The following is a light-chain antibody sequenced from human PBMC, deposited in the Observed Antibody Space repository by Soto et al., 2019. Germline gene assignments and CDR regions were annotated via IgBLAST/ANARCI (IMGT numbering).Light chain of an antibody. V-gene: IGLV2-11*01. J-gene: IGLJ1*01. CDR2: DVS. CDR3: CSYAGTTGV. Sequence: QSVLTQPRSVSGSPGQSVTISCTGTSSDVGGYNYVSWYQQHPGKAPKLMIYDVSKRPSGVPDRFSGSKSGNTASLTISGLQAEYEADSSCCSYAGTTGVFRTGTNVNVL. CDR1: SSDVGGYNY.